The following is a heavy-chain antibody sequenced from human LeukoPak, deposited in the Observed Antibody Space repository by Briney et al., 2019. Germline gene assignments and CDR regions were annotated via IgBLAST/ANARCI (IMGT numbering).Heavy chain of an antibody. CDR3: ARDRAGNYFDY. V-gene: IGHV4-61*02. Sequence: PSETLSLTCTVSGGSISSGSYYWSWIRQPAGTGLEWIGRIYTSGSTNYNPSLKSRVTISVDTSKNQFSLKLSSVTAADTAVYYCARDRAGNYFDYWGQGTLVTVSS. D-gene: IGHD6-13*01. J-gene: IGHJ4*02. CDR1: GGSISSGSYY. CDR2: IYTSGST.